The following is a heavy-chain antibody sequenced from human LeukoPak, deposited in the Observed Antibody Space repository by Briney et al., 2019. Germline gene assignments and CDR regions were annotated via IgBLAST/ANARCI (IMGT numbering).Heavy chain of an antibody. J-gene: IGHJ4*02. CDR2: ISASSNT. Sequence: GGSLRLSCAASRISVSNNYMSWVRQAPGKGLEWVSSISASSNTYYADSVKGRFTISRDNSKNTLYLQMNSLRAEDTAVYYCAKGNSGYYYDYWGQGTLVTVSS. D-gene: IGHD3-22*01. V-gene: IGHV3-53*01. CDR1: RISVSNNY. CDR3: AKGNSGYYYDY.